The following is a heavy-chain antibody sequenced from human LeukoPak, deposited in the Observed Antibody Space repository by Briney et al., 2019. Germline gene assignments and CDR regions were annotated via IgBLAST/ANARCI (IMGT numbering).Heavy chain of an antibody. V-gene: IGHV3-66*01. D-gene: IGHD6-19*01. CDR1: GFTVSSNY. J-gene: IGHJ4*02. Sequence: GGSLRLSCAASGFTVSSNYMSWVRQAPGKGLEWVSVIFSGGSTYYADSVKGRFTISRDNSKNTLHLQMNSLRPEDTAVYYCARDLAVAGTRTFDYWGQGTLVTVSS. CDR2: IFSGGST. CDR3: ARDLAVAGTRTFDY.